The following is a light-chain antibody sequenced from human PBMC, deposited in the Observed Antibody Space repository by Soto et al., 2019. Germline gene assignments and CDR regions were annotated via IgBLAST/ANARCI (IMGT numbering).Light chain of an antibody. CDR1: QSVSPY. CDR3: QQRSSWPPTIT. Sequence: IVLTQSPATLSLSPGERATVSCRSIQSVSPYLAWYQRRPGQAPRLLIYDASYRATDIPPRFSGSGSGTDFTLTISSLEPEDFAVYYCQQRSSWPPTITFGQGTRLEI. J-gene: IGKJ5*01. V-gene: IGKV3-11*01. CDR2: DAS.